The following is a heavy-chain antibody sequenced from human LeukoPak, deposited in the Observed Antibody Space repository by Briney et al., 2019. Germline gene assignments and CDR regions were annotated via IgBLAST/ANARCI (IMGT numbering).Heavy chain of an antibody. CDR2: ISWNSGTI. CDR1: GFTFDSYA. J-gene: IGHJ3*01. V-gene: IGHV3-9*03. Sequence: GGSLRLSCEASGFTFDSYAMHWVRQAPGKGLEWVSGISWNSGTINYVDSVKGRFTTSRDNAKKSLYLQMESLRPEDMALYFCVKEGRYPIFDGFDVWGQGTMVTVSS. D-gene: IGHD6-19*01. CDR3: VKEGRYPIFDGFDV.